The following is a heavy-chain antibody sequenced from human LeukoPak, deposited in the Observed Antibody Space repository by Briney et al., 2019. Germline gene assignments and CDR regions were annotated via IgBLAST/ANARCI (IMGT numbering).Heavy chain of an antibody. CDR2: ISSSGSTI. CDR1: GFTFSSYE. V-gene: IGHV3-48*03. D-gene: IGHD5-18*01. J-gene: IGHJ4*02. CDR3: AREGYSYGYGYDY. Sequence: SGGSLRLSCAASGFTFSSYEMNWVRQAPGKGLEWVSYISSSGSTIYYADSVKGRFTISRDNAKNSLYLQMNSLRAEDTAVYYCAREGYSYGYGYDYWGQGTLVTVSS.